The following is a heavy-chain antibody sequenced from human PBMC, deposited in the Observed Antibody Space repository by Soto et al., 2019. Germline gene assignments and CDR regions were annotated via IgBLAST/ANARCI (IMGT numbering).Heavy chain of an antibody. D-gene: IGHD2-15*01. Sequence: GESLKISCKGSRYSFGSYWIGWVRQMPGKGLEWMGIIYPGDSDTRYSPSFQGQVTISADKSISTAYLQWSSLKASDTAIYYCVRYCSGGSCCRPAYHFDYWGQGTLVTVSS. CDR1: RYSFGSYW. CDR2: IYPGDSDT. CDR3: VRYCSGGSCCRPAYHFDY. V-gene: IGHV5-51*01. J-gene: IGHJ4*02.